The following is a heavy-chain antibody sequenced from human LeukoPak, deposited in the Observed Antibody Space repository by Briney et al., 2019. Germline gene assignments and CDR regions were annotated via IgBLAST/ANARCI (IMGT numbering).Heavy chain of an antibody. CDR2: INHSGST. D-gene: IGHD3-3*01. V-gene: IGHV4-34*01. Sequence: SETLSLTCAVYGGSFSGYYWSWIRQPPGKGLEWIGEINHSGSTNYNPSLKSRVTISVDTSKNQFSLKLSSVTAADTAVYYCAREPYYDFWSGYYRLNWFDPWGQGTLVTVSS. CDR3: AREPYYDFWSGYYRLNWFDP. CDR1: GGSFSGYY. J-gene: IGHJ5*02.